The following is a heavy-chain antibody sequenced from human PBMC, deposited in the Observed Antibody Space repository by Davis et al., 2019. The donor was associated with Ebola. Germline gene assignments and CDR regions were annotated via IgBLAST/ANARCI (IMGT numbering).Heavy chain of an antibody. CDR1: GFTFSDYY. CDR3: ARGNYYDILTGYYPNFDY. Sequence: GGSLRLSCAASGFTFSDYYMSWIRQAPGKGLEWVSYISSSGSTIYYADSVKGRFTISRDNAKNTLYLQKNSLRAEDTAVYYCARGNYYDILTGYYPNFDYWGQGTLVTVSS. V-gene: IGHV3-11*04. CDR2: ISSSGSTI. D-gene: IGHD3-9*01. J-gene: IGHJ4*02.